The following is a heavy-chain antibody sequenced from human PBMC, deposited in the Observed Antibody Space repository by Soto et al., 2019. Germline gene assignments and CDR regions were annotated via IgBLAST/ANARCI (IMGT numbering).Heavy chain of an antibody. Sequence: GGSLGLSCAASGFTFSSYAMSWVRQAPGKGLEYVSAINSNGGSTYYGDSVKGRFTISRDNPKNTLYLQMSSLRVEDMAVYYCVTNSGWSLRDFDYWGQGTLVTVSS. D-gene: IGHD6-19*01. CDR1: GFTFSSYA. CDR3: VTNSGWSLRDFDY. J-gene: IGHJ4*02. V-gene: IGHV3-64D*08. CDR2: INSNGGST.